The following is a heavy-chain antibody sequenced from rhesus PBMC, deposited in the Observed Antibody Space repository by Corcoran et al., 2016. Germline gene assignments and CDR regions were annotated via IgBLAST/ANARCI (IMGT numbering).Heavy chain of an antibody. CDR1: GFTFGSYA. J-gene: IGHJ4*01. V-gene: IGHV1S10*01. Sequence: QVQLVQSGAEVKKPGASVKVSCKASGFTFGSYAINWVRQATGQGIEWMGGIILLVGITNYAEKFQGRVTINADTSTSTAYMELSSLRSEDTAVYYCASSIAAAGPFDYWGQGVLVTVSS. CDR3: ASSIAAAGPFDY. D-gene: IGHD6S26*01. CDR2: IILLVGIT.